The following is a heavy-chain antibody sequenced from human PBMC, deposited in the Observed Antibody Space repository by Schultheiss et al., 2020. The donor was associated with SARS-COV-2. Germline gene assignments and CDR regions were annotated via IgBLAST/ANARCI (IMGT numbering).Heavy chain of an antibody. J-gene: IGHJ6*02. CDR3: ARDRFFDSSSGEGDYYGMDV. Sequence: SQTLSLTCAVSGYSISSGYYWGWIRQPPGKGLEWIGYIYYSGSTYYNPSLKSRVTISVDTSKNQFSLKLSSVTAADTAVYYCARDRFFDSSSGEGDYYGMDVWGQGTTVTVSS. V-gene: IGHV4-38-2*02. CDR2: IYYSGST. D-gene: IGHD6-6*01. CDR1: GYSISSGYY.